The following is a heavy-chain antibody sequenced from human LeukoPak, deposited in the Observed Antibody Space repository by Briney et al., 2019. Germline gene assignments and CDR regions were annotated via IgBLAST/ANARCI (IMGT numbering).Heavy chain of an antibody. D-gene: IGHD4-17*01. CDR2: ISSSSSTI. J-gene: IGHJ3*02. CDR1: GFTFSSYS. Sequence: PGASLRLSCAASGFTFSSYSMNWVRQAPGKGLEWVSYISSSSSTIYYADSVKGRFTISRDNAKNSLYLQMNSLRDEDTAVYYCARDEGLYGDPADDAFDIWGQGTMVTVSS. CDR3: ARDEGLYGDPADDAFDI. V-gene: IGHV3-48*02.